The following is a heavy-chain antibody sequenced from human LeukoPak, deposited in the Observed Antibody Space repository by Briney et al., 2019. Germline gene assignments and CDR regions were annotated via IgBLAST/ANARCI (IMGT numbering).Heavy chain of an antibody. V-gene: IGHV4-4*02. J-gene: IGHJ3*02. CDR1: NGPITSTNW. D-gene: IGHD2-21*01. Sequence: SEPLSLTCTVSNGPITSTNWWSCVRQPPGKGLEWIVEISHTGTTNYNPSFNCRGTISVAKSKNQFSLNLKSVTPADTALSYYASSSLVVVVTYGFDIWGQGTAVTVSS. CDR2: ISHTGTT. CDR3: ASSSLVVVVTYGFDI.